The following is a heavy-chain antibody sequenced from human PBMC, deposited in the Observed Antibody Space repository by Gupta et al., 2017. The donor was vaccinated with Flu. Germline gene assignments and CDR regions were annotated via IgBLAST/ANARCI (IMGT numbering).Heavy chain of an antibody. CDR2: ISYDGSNK. J-gene: IGHJ4*02. CDR1: GFTFSSSG. CDR3: AKGGLAVAGTSLGY. D-gene: IGHD6-19*01. V-gene: IGHV3-30*18. Sequence: QVQLVESGGGVVQPGRSLRLSCAASGFTFSSSGMHWVRQAPGKGLEWVAVISYDGSNKYYADSVKGRFTISRDNSKNTLYLQMNSLRAEDTAVYYCAKGGLAVAGTSLGYWGQGTLVTVSS.